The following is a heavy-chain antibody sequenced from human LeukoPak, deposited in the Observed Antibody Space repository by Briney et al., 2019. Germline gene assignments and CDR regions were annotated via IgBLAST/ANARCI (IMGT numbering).Heavy chain of an antibody. CDR1: GYTFTSYG. V-gene: IGHV1-18*01. Sequence: ASVKVSCKASGYTFTSYGISWVRQAPGQGLEWMGWISAYNGNTNYAQKLQGRVTMTTDTSTSTAYMELRSLRSDDTAVYYCAAEYGDYWANERGSRSPYYYGMDVWGQGTTVTVSS. J-gene: IGHJ6*02. CDR3: AAEYGDYWANERGSRSPYYYGMDV. D-gene: IGHD4-17*01. CDR2: ISAYNGNT.